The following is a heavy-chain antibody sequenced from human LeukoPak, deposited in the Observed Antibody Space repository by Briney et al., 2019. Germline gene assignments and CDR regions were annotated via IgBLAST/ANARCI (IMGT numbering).Heavy chain of an antibody. Sequence: PSETLSLTCTVSGGSISSYYWSWIRQPPGKGLEWIGYIYYSGSTNYNPSLKSRVTISVDTSKNQFSLKLSSVTAADTAVYYCARATYSSSWYADYWGQGTLVTVSS. V-gene: IGHV4-59*01. J-gene: IGHJ4*02. CDR2: IYYSGST. CDR1: GGSISSYY. D-gene: IGHD6-13*01. CDR3: ARATYSSSWYADY.